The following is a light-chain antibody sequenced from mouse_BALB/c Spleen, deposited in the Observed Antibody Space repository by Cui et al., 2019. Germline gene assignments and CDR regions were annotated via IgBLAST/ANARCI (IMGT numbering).Light chain of an antibody. V-gene: IGKV12-41*01. J-gene: IGKJ1*01. CDR3: QHFWSTPPT. CDR2: NAK. Sequence: DIQMTQSPGYLSALVVESVTSTCRVSRNIQNYLAWYQQKQGKSPQLLVYNAKTLADGVPSRFSGSGSGTKYSLKINSLQPEDFGSYYCQHFWSTPPTFGGGTKLEIK. CDR1: RNIQNY.